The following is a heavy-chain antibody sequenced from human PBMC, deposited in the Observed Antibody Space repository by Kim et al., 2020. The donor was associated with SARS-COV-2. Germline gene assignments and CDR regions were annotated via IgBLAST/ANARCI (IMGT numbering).Heavy chain of an antibody. CDR3: ASPVVAATPRGLDYGMDV. Sequence: SETLSLTCTVSGGSISSSSYYWGWIRQPPGKGLEWIGSIYCSGSTYYNPSLKSRVTISVDTSKNQFSLKLSSVTAADTAVYYCASPVVAATPRGLDYGMDVWGQGTTVTVSS. D-gene: IGHD2-15*01. J-gene: IGHJ6*02. CDR2: IYCSGST. CDR1: GGSISSSSYY. V-gene: IGHV4-39*01.